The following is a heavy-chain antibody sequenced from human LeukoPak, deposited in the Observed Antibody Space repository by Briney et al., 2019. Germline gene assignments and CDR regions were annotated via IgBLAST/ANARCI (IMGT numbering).Heavy chain of an antibody. Sequence: ASVKVSCKASGYTFTGYYMHWVRQAPGQGLEWMGWINPNSGGTNYAQKFQGRVTMTRDTSISTAYMELSRLRSDDTAVYYCARGPYYDSSGYYANFGYWGEGTLVTVSS. CDR2: INPNSGGT. CDR3: ARGPYYDSSGYYANFGY. V-gene: IGHV1-2*02. D-gene: IGHD3-22*01. CDR1: GYTFTGYY. J-gene: IGHJ4*02.